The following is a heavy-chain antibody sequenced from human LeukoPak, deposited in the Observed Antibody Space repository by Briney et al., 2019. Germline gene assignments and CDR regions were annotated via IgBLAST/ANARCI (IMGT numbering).Heavy chain of an antibody. D-gene: IGHD2-15*01. CDR2: ISGSGDNT. V-gene: IGHV3-23*01. Sequence: GGSLRLSCAASGFTSSNYAMIWVRQAPGKGLEWVSGISGSGDNTYYADSVKGRFTISRDNAKNSLYLQMNSLRAEDTALYYCAKDPEGTPNNWFDPWGQGTLVTVSS. J-gene: IGHJ5*02. CDR3: AKDPEGTPNNWFDP. CDR1: GFTSSNYA.